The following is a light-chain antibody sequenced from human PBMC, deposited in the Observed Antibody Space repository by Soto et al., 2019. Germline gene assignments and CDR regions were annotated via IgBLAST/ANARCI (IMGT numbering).Light chain of an antibody. Sequence: QSALTQPAAVSGSPGQSITISCTGTSSDVGSYNLVSWYQQHPGKAPKLMIYEGSKRPSGVSNRFSGSKSGNTASLTISGLQAGDEADYYCCSYAGSSTFLVFGGGTQLTVL. CDR1: SSDVGSYNL. V-gene: IGLV2-23*03. J-gene: IGLJ2*01. CDR3: CSYAGSSTFLV. CDR2: EGS.